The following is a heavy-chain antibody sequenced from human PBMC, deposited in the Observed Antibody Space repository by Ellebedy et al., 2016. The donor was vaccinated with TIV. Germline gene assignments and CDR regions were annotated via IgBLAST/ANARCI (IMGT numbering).Heavy chain of an antibody. CDR3: ASDRAPDGRNWFFDL. V-gene: IGHV1-69*13. J-gene: IGHJ2*01. CDR1: GGTFSSYA. D-gene: IGHD5-24*01. CDR2: IIPIFGTA. Sequence: AASVKVSCKASGGTFSSYAFSWVRQAPGQGLDWVGGIIPIFGTASYAQRFQGRVTITADESTSKAYLELRGLRSQDTAVYYCASDRAPDGRNWFFDLWGRGTLVTVSS.